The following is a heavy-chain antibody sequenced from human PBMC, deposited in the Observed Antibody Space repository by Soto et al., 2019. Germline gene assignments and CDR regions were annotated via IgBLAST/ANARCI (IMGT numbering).Heavy chain of an antibody. D-gene: IGHD6-6*01. J-gene: IGHJ5*01. Sequence: QLLESGGGLVQPGGSLRLSCAASGFTFSNYAMKWVRQAPGKGLEWVSTISGSGGSTYYADSVKGRFTISRDNSKNTLYLQINSLRAEDTAVYYCAKGQYSNNAWSHGTLVTVSS. CDR1: GFTFSNYA. V-gene: IGHV3-23*01. CDR2: ISGSGGST. CDR3: AKGQYSNNA.